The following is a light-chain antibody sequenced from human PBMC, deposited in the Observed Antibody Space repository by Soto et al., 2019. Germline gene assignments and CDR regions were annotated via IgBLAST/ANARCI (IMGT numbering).Light chain of an antibody. CDR1: ISDVGTYNL. Sequence: QSVLTQPAYVSVSLIQSITLSCTVAISDVGTYNLVSWYQQLPDKAPKLIIHEVNKRPSGVSTRFSGSKSGNTASLTISGLQAEDDADYHCYSYAGSSTYVFGTGTKV. CDR2: EVN. V-gene: IGLV2-23*02. J-gene: IGLJ1*01. CDR3: YSYAGSSTYV.